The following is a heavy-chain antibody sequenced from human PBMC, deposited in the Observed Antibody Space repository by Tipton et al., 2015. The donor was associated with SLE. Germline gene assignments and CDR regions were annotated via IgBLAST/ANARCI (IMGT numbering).Heavy chain of an antibody. CDR3: ARLGVYYYDSSCSGDI. CDR1: GGSFSGYY. Sequence: TLSLTCAVYGGSFSGYYWSWIRQPPGKGLEWIGEINHSGSTNYNPSLKSRVTISVDTSKNQFSLKLSSVTAADTAVYYCARLGVYYYDSSCSGDIWGQGTMVTVSS. V-gene: IGHV4-34*01. CDR2: INHSGST. D-gene: IGHD3-22*01. J-gene: IGHJ3*02.